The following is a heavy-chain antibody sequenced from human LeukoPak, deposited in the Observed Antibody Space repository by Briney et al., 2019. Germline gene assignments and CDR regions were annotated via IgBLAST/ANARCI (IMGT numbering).Heavy chain of an antibody. CDR2: ISSSSSYI. V-gene: IGHV3-21*01. CDR3: ARERRFGVAGYCSSTSCYTLDY. Sequence: GGSLRLSCAASGFTFSSYSMNWVRQAPGKGLEWVSSISSSSSYIYYADSVKGRFTISRGNAKNSLYLQMNSLRAEDTAVYYCARERRFGVAGYCSSTSCYTLDYWGQGTLVTVSS. D-gene: IGHD2-2*02. J-gene: IGHJ4*02. CDR1: GFTFSSYS.